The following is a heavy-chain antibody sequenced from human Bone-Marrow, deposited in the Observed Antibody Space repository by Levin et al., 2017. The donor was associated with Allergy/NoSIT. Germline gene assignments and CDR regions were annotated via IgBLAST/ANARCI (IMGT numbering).Heavy chain of an antibody. CDR2: VYPGDSDT. Sequence: NLGESLKISCRGSAYSFNTYWIGWVRQMPGRGLEWMGIVYPGDSDTRYSPSFQGLVTISADKSISTVYLQWNSLRASDTATYYCSRPLFGPIGYYYMDVWGTGTTVTVSS. CDR3: SRPLFGPIGYYYMDV. V-gene: IGHV5-51*01. J-gene: IGHJ6*03. D-gene: IGHD3-10*01. CDR1: AYSFNTYW.